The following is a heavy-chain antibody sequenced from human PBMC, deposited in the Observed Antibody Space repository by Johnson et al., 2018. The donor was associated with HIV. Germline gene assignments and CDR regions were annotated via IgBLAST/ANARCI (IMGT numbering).Heavy chain of an antibody. J-gene: IGHJ3*02. CDR1: GFTFSSYA. CDR2: ISSSGSNI. V-gene: IGHV3-48*04. Sequence: VKLVESGGGLVQPGGSLRLSCAASGFTFSSYAMSWVRQAPGKGLEWVSYISSSGSNIYHAESVKGRFTIPRDNAKNSLYLQMNSLRAEDTAVYYCARYAGDTAMARTRDDAFDIWGQGTMVTVSS. CDR3: ARYAGDTAMARTRDDAFDI. D-gene: IGHD5-18*01.